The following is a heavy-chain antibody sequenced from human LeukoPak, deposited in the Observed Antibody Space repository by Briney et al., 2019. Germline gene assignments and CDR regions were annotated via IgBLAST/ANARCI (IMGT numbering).Heavy chain of an antibody. V-gene: IGHV4-61*02. CDR2: IYTSGST. J-gene: IGHJ5*02. Sequence: SETLSLTCTVSGGSISSGSYYWSWIRQPAGKGLEWIGRIYTSGSTNYNPSLKSRVTISVDTSKNQFSLKLSSVTAADTAVYYCARRGTIFLDPWGQGTLVTVSS. CDR3: ARRGTIFLDP. D-gene: IGHD3-9*01. CDR1: GGSISSGSYY.